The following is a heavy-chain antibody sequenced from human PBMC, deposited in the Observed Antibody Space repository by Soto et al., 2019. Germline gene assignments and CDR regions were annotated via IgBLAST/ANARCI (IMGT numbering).Heavy chain of an antibody. Sequence: ASVKVSCKASGYTFTSYAMHWVRQAPGQRLEWMGWINAGNGNTKYSQKFQGRVTITRDTSAGTAYMELGSLRSEDTAVYYCARLGGYDPLGDAFDIWGQGTMVTVSS. V-gene: IGHV1-3*01. J-gene: IGHJ3*02. CDR3: ARLGGYDPLGDAFDI. CDR1: GYTFTSYA. CDR2: INAGNGNT. D-gene: IGHD5-12*01.